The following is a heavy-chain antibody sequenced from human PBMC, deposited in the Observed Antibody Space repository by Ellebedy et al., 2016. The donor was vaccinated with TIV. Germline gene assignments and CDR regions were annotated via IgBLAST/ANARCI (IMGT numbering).Heavy chain of an antibody. D-gene: IGHD1-26*01. CDR2: IKSNSDGGTI. CDR1: GFTFITYS. V-gene: IGHV3-15*05. J-gene: IGHJ4*02. CDR3: STALKWEDNFDY. Sequence: GESLKISXAASGFTFITYSMSWVRQTPGKGLEWIGRIKSNSDGGTIEYAAPVKGRFTISRDDSKNTLYLQMNSLKTDDTAVYYCSTALKWEDNFDYWGQGTLVTVSS.